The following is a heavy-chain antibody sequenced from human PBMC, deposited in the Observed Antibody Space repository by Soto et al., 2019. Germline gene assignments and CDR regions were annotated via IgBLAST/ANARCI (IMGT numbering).Heavy chain of an antibody. CDR3: ARRERAAGTDWWFDP. CDR2: IDYSGST. D-gene: IGHD6-13*01. J-gene: IGHJ5*02. Sequence: QLQLQESGPGLVKPSETLSLTCTVSGGSISSSSFHWGWIRQPPGKGLEWIGSIDYSGSTYYSPSLQSRVTISVDTSKNQFSLRLSSVTAADTAVYYCARRERAAGTDWWFDPWGQGTLVTVSS. CDR1: GGSISSSSFH. V-gene: IGHV4-39*01.